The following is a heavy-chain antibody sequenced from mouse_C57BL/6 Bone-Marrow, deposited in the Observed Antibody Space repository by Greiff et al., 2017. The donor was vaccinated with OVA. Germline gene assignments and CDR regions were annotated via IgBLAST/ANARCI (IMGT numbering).Heavy chain of an antibody. J-gene: IGHJ1*03. D-gene: IGHD1-1*01. CDR1: GYSFTDYN. CDR3: ARGDYGSSPWYFDV. V-gene: IGHV1-39*01. Sequence: EVKLQESGPELVKPGASVKISCKASGYSFTDYNMNWVKQSNGKSLEWIGVINPNYGTTSYNQKFKGKATLTVDQSSSTAYMQLNSLTSEDSAVYYCARGDYGSSPWYFDVWGTGTTVTVSS. CDR2: INPNYGTT.